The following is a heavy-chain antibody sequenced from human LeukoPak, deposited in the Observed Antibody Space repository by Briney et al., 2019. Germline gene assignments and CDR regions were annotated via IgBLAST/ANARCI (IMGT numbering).Heavy chain of an antibody. D-gene: IGHD1-7*01. CDR1: GFTFSSYA. J-gene: IGHJ3*02. CDR3: AKQTWYSWNWGAFDI. Sequence: GGSLRLSCAASGFTFSSYAMSWVRQAPGKGLEWVSAISGSGGSTYYADSVKGRFTISRDNSKNTLYLQMNSLRAEDTAVYNWAKQTWYSWNWGAFDIWGQGTMGTVSS. V-gene: IGHV3-23*01. CDR2: ISGSGGST.